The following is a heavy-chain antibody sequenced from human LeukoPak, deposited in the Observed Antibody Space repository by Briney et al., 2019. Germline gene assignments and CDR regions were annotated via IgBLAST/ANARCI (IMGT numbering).Heavy chain of an antibody. CDR1: GGSFSGYY. V-gene: IGHV4-34*01. Sequence: SETLSLTCAVYGGSFSGYYWSWIRQPPGKGLEWIGEINHSGSTNYNPSLKSRVTISVDTSKNQFSLKLSSVTAADTAVYYCARYSPMVRGVTGFDYWGQGTLVTVSS. J-gene: IGHJ4*02. CDR2: INHSGST. CDR3: ARYSPMVRGVTGFDY. D-gene: IGHD3-10*01.